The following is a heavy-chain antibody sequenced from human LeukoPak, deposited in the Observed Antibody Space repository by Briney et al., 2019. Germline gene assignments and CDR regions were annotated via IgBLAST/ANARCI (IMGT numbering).Heavy chain of an antibody. CDR2: TIPMFDTA. D-gene: IGHD3-9*01. CDR3: AKPLYDILTGYNFDY. V-gene: IGHV1-69*13. J-gene: IGHJ4*02. CDR1: GYTFTGYY. Sequence: SVKVSCKASGYTFTGYYMHWVRQAPGQGLEWMGGTIPMFDTANYAHKFQGRVTITADESTSTTYMELSSLRAEDTAVYYCAKPLYDILTGYNFDYWGQGTLVTVSS.